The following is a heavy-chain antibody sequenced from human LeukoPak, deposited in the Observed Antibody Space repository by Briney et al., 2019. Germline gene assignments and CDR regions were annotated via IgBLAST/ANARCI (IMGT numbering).Heavy chain of an antibody. Sequence: GESLKISCKGSGYSFTSYWIGWVRQMPGKGLEWMGIIYPGDSGTRYSPSFQGQVTISADRSISTAYLQWRSLKASDTAMYYCARPPGRDGYNYLFDYWGQGALVSVSS. V-gene: IGHV5-51*01. D-gene: IGHD5-24*01. J-gene: IGHJ4*02. CDR2: IYPGDSGT. CDR3: ARPPGRDGYNYLFDY. CDR1: GYSFTSYW.